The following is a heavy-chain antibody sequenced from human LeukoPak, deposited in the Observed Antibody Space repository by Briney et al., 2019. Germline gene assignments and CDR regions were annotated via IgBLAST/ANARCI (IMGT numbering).Heavy chain of an antibody. CDR2: INHSGST. V-gene: IGHV4-34*01. CDR3: ARDGDYADY. Sequence: SETLSLTCAVYGGPFSGYYWSWIRQPPGKGLEWIGEINHSGSTNYNPSLKSRVTISVDTSKNQFSLKLSSVTAADTAVYYCARDGDYADYWGQGTLVTVSS. CDR1: GGPFSGYY. D-gene: IGHD2-8*01. J-gene: IGHJ4*02.